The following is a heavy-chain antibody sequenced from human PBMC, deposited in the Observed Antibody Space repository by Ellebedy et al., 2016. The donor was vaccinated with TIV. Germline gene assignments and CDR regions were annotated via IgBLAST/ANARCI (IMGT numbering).Heavy chain of an antibody. CDR2: ISSSSSYI. D-gene: IGHD2-15*01. CDR1: GFTFSSYS. J-gene: IGHJ4*02. V-gene: IGHV3-21*01. Sequence: GGSLRLSXAASGFTFSSYSMNWVRQAPGKGLEWVSSISSSSSYIYYADSVKGRFTISRDNAKNSLYLQMNSLRAEDTAVYYCAREGYCSGGSCYSPFGYWGQGTLVTVSS. CDR3: AREGYCSGGSCYSPFGY.